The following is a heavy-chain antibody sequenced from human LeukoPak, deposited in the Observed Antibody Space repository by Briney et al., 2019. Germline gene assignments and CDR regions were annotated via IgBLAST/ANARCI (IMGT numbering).Heavy chain of an antibody. D-gene: IGHD6-6*01. CDR2: MNPNSGNT. CDR3: VICRAEYSRPDAFDI. J-gene: IGHJ3*02. Sequence: ASVKVSCKASGYTFTSYDINWVRQATGQGLEWMGWMNPNSGNTGYAQKFQGRVTMTRNTSISTAYMELSSLRSEGTALDYFVICRAEYSRPDAFDICGQGTMVTVSS. V-gene: IGHV1-8*01. CDR1: GYTFTSYD.